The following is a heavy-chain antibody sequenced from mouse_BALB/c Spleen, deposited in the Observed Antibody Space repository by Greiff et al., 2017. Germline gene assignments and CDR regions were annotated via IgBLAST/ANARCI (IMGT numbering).Heavy chain of an antibody. V-gene: IGHV10-1*02. D-gene: IGHD2-14*01. CDR3: VRHGGYGWFAY. CDR1: GFTFNTYA. Sequence: EVQLQESGGGLVQPKGSLKLSCAASGFTFNTYAMNWVRQAPGKGLEWVARIRSKSNNYATYYADSVKDRFTISRDDSQSMLYLQMNNLKTEDTAMYYCVRHGGYGWFAYWGQGTLVTVSA. J-gene: IGHJ3*01. CDR2: IRSKSNNYAT.